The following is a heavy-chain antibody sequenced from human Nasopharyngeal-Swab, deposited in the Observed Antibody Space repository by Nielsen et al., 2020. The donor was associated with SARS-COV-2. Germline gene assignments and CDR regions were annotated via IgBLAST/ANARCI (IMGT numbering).Heavy chain of an antibody. J-gene: IGHJ6*03. V-gene: IGHV3-9*01. CDR2: ISWNSGSI. CDR3: TEVMPHNSYYYMDV. Sequence: GGSLRLSCAASGFTFDDYAMHWVRQAPGKGLEWVSGISWNSGSIGYADSVKGRFTISRDNAKNSLYLQMNSLRAEDTALYCCTEVMPHNSYYYMDVWGKGTTVTVSS. D-gene: IGHD5-24*01. CDR1: GFTFDDYA.